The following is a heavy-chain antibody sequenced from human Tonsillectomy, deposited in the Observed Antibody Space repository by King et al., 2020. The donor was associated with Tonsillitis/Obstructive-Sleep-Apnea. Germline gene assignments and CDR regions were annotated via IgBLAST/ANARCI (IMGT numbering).Heavy chain of an antibody. CDR2: INTDGTST. J-gene: IGHJ4*02. CDR3: ARAPDVARYMNYYFDS. V-gene: IGHV3-74*01. D-gene: IGHD3-9*01. CDR1: GFTFSNYS. Sequence: VQLVESGGGLVQPGGSLRLSCAASGFTFSNYSMHWVRQAPGKGLAWVSRINTDGTSTTSADSVKGRFTISRENAKNTLYLQMDSLRAEDTAVYYCARAPDVARYMNYYFDSWGQGALVTVSS.